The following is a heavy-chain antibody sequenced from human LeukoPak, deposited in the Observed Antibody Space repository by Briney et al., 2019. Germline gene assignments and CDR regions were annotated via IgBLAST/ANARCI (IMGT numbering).Heavy chain of an antibody. D-gene: IGHD1-14*01. CDR3: ATKNLFHL. CDR1: GYALNELC. CDR2: IDREDGQS. J-gene: IGHJ5*02. Sequence: ASVTLSCKVSGYALNELCIHWVRQAPGKGLEWVGGIDREDGQSSYAQNFQGRVSLTEDTSAQTAYMEVTSLRSEDTAVYYCATKNLFHLWGQGTLVTVSS. V-gene: IGHV1-24*01.